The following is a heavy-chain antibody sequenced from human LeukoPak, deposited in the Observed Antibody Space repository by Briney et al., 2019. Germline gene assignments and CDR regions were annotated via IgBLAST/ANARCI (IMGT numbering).Heavy chain of an antibody. CDR2: ISSSGNST. CDR3: AKGVTGLYYFDY. CDR1: GFTFSSSD. Sequence: GGSLRLSCAASGFTFSSSDMNWVRQAPGKGLGWVSVISSSGNSTYYADSVKGRFTISRDNSKNMLYLQMNSLRAEDTAVYYCAKGVTGLYYFDYWGQGSLVTVSS. D-gene: IGHD3-16*01. V-gene: IGHV3-23*01. J-gene: IGHJ4*02.